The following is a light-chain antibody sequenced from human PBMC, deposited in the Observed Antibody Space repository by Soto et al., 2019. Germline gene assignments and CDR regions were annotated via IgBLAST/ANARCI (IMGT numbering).Light chain of an antibody. V-gene: IGKV3-15*01. CDR1: QSVPSR. CDR3: QQDNSGPPSIS. Sequence: GARDTNSCGDRQSVPSRIAWYQQKPGQAPSLLIYGASTRATGVPDRFSGTGSGPEFMLTSISLYAGDYAVDCGQQDNSGPPSISFCQGTRLDIK. CDR2: GAS. J-gene: IGKJ5*01.